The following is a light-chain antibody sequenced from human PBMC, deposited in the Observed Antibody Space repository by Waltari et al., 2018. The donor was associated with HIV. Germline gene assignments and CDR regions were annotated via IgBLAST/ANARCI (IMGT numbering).Light chain of an antibody. CDR1: PSVLYRSNNKNY. CDR3: QQYYSTPLT. V-gene: IGKV4-1*01. Sequence: DIVMTQSPASLAVSLGERATINCKSSPSVLYRSNNKNYLAWYQQKPGQPPKLLIYWASTRESGVPDRFSGSGSGTDFTLTISSLQAEDVAVYYCQQYYSTPLTFGGGTKVQIK. CDR2: WAS. J-gene: IGKJ4*01.